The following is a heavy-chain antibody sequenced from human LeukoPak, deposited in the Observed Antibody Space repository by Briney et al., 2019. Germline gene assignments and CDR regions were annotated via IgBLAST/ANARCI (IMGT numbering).Heavy chain of an antibody. CDR2: ISYDGSNK. J-gene: IGHJ4*02. D-gene: IGHD1-26*01. CDR3: ARDGPYSGSYVDN. Sequence: PGGSLRLSCAASGFTFSSYAMYWVRQAPGKGLECVAIISYDGSNKYYADSVKGRFTISRDNSKNTLYLQMNSLRADDTAVYYCARDGPYSGSYVDNWGQGTLVTVSS. CDR1: GFTFSSYA. V-gene: IGHV3-30*04.